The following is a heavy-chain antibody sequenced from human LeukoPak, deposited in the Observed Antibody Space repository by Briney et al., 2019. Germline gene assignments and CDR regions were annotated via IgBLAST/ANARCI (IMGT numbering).Heavy chain of an antibody. J-gene: IGHJ3*02. CDR1: GFSFSNYA. CDR2: IWYDGSNK. D-gene: IGHD2-2*01. CDR3: AKDLVYLGYCSSTSCYAYAIDI. V-gene: IGHV3-33*06. Sequence: GRSLRLSCAASGFSFSNYAMDWVRQAPGKGLEWVAVIWYDGSNKYYADSVKGRFTISRDNSKNTLYLQMNSLRAEDTAVYYCAKDLVYLGYCSSTSCYAYAIDIWGQGTMVTVSP.